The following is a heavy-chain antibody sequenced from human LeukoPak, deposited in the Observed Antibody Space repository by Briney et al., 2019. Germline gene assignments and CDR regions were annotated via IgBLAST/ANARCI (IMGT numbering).Heavy chain of an antibody. Sequence: ASVKVSCKASGYTFTSYYMHWVRQAPGQGLEWMGIINPSGGSTSYAQKFQGRVTMTRDTSTSTVYMELSSLRSEDTAVYYCARARHDVLAAGDAIDIWGQGTIVTVSS. CDR3: ARARHDVLAAGDAIDI. CDR2: INPSGGST. D-gene: IGHD3-3*02. CDR1: GYTFTSYY. J-gene: IGHJ3*02. V-gene: IGHV1-46*01.